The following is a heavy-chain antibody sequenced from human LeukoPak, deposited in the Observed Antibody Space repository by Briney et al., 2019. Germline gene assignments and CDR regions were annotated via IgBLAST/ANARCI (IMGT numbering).Heavy chain of an antibody. Sequence: GGSLRLSCAASGFSVSNNYMNWVRQASGKGLEWVSVMHSDGRAFYADSVKGRSTISRDKSKNMLYLQMDSLRAEDTAVYYCARDPDDRSGLDAFETWGQGTKVTVS. CDR2: MHSDGRA. D-gene: IGHD3-22*01. CDR1: GFSVSNNY. V-gene: IGHV3-53*01. CDR3: ARDPDDRSGLDAFET. J-gene: IGHJ3*02.